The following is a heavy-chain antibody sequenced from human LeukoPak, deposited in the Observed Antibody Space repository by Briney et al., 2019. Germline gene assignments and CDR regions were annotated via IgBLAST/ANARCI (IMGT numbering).Heavy chain of an antibody. CDR3: ARVGHSGSYRYLYYFDY. CDR2: INPNSGGT. CDR1: GYTFTGYY. D-gene: IGHD1-26*01. V-gene: IGHV1-2*02. Sequence: ASVKVSCKASGYTFTGYYMHWVRQAPGQGLEWMGWINPNSGGTNYAQKFQGRVTMTRDTSISTAYMELSRLRSDDTAVYYCARVGHSGSYRYLYYFDYWGQGTLVTVSS. J-gene: IGHJ4*02.